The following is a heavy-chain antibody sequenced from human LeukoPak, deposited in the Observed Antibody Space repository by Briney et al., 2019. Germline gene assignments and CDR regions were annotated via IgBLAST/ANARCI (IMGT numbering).Heavy chain of an antibody. CDR1: GGSISSGGYS. CDR2: IYHSGST. J-gene: IGHJ3*02. Sequence: SETLSLTCAVSGGSISSGGYSWSWIRQPPGKGLEWIGYIYHSGSTYYNPSLKSRVTISVDRSKNQFSLKLSSVTAADTAVYYCARESSDYYGSGSYYSEGAFDIWGQGTMVTVSP. V-gene: IGHV4-30-2*01. CDR3: ARESSDYYGSGSYYSEGAFDI. D-gene: IGHD3-10*01.